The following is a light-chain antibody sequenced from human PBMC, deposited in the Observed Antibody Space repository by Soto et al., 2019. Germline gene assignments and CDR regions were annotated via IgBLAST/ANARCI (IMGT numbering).Light chain of an antibody. CDR2: GAS. CDR3: QQHNNWPPWT. V-gene: IGKV3-15*01. J-gene: IGKJ1*01. CDR1: QSVSSN. Sequence: ETVMTQSPATLSVSPGERATLSCRASQSVSSNLAWYQQKPGQAPRLLMYGASTRATGIPDRFSGSGSGKEFTLTISSLQSEDFAVYYCQQHNNWPPWTFGQGTKVEIK.